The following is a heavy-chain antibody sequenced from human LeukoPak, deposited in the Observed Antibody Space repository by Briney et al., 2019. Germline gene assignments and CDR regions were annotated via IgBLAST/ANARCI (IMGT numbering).Heavy chain of an antibody. V-gene: IGHV4-59*01. J-gene: IGHJ4*02. CDR2: IYYSGST. CDR1: GGSISSYY. CDR3: ARDSSGLDY. D-gene: IGHD6-19*01. Sequence: SETLSLTCTVSGGSISSYYWSWIRQPPGKGLEWIGCIYYSGSTNYNPSLKSRVTISVDTSKNQFSLKLSSVTAADTAVYYCARDSSGLDYWGQGTLVTVSS.